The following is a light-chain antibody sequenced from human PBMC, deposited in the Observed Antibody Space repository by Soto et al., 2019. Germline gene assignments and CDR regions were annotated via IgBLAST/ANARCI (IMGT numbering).Light chain of an antibody. V-gene: IGKV1-5*01. CDR3: QKYNSDSQT. CDR1: QSISSW. Sequence: GDRVTITCRASQSISSWLAWYQQKPGKAPKLLIYDASSLESGVPSRFSGSGSGTEFTLTISSLQPDDFETHYCQKYNSDSQTFRQATKV. J-gene: IGKJ1*01. CDR2: DAS.